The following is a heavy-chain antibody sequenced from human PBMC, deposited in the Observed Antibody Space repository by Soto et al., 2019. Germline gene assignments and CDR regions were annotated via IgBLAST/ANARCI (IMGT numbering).Heavy chain of an antibody. D-gene: IGHD3-3*02. CDR2: IFYLGSS. Sequence: SETLSLTCTVSGDSIISSDFYWGWVRQPPGMGLEWIGSIFYLGSSYYNPSLKSRVTMSVDTSKNQFSLRLRSVTAADTALYFCARHSLALRKNNWFDPWGQGIMVTVSS. CDR3: ARHSLALRKNNWFDP. V-gene: IGHV4-39*01. J-gene: IGHJ5*02. CDR1: GDSIISSDFY.